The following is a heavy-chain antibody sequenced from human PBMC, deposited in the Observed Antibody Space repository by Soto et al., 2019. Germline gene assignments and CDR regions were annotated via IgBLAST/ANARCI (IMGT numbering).Heavy chain of an antibody. V-gene: IGHV1-69*06. J-gene: IGHJ6*02. CDR2: IIPMFGTA. CDR3: ARGLRATVVTPPYCYYGMDV. Sequence: QVQLVQSGAEVKKPGSSVKVSCKASGGTFSSYAISWVRQAPGQGLEWMGGIIPMFGTANYAQKFQGRVKITADKSTSTAYRELSSLRSEDTAVYYCARGLRATVVTPPYCYYGMDVWGQGTTVTVSS. CDR1: GGTFSSYA. D-gene: IGHD4-17*01.